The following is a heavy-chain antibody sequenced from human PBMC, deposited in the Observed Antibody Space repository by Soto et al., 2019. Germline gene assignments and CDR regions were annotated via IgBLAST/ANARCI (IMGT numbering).Heavy chain of an antibody. CDR2: ISAYNGNT. CDR3: ARVIFGVDYFDY. D-gene: IGHD3-3*01. V-gene: IGHV1-18*01. CDR1: GYTFTSNG. J-gene: IGHJ4*02. Sequence: QVQLVQSGAEVKKPGASVKVSCKASGYTFTSNGISWGQQAPGQGLEWMGWISAYNGNTNYAQKLQDRVTMTTDTSTSTAYMELRSLRSDDTAVYYCARVIFGVDYFDYWGQGTLVTVSS.